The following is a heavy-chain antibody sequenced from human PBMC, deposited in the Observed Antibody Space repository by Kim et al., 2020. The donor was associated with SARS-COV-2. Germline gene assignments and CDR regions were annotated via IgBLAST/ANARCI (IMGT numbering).Heavy chain of an antibody. Sequence: SETLSLTCAVYGGSFSGYYWSWIRQPPGKGLEWIGEINHSGSTNYNPSLKSRVTISVDTSKNQFSLTLSSVTAADTAVYYCARGSHGFYGSGGDYWGQGTLVTVSS. D-gene: IGHD3-10*01. CDR1: GGSFSGYY. V-gene: IGHV4-34*01. J-gene: IGHJ4*02. CDR2: INHSGST. CDR3: ARGSHGFYGSGGDY.